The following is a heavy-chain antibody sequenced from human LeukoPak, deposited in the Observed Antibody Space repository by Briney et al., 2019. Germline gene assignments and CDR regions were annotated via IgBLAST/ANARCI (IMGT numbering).Heavy chain of an antibody. V-gene: IGHV1-18*01. D-gene: IGHD4-11*01. Sequence: ASVKVSCKASGYTFTTYGISWVRQAPGQGLEWMGWISGYNGNTNYAQKLQGRVTITTDTSTRTAYMELRSLRSDDTAVYYCARDSGDYSKEYDGFDTWGQGTMVTVSS. CDR3: ARDSGDYSKEYDGFDT. J-gene: IGHJ3*02. CDR2: ISGYNGNT. CDR1: GYTFTTYG.